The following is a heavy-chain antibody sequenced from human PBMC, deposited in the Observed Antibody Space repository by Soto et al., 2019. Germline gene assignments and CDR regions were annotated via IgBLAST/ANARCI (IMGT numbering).Heavy chain of an antibody. CDR3: ARGSTQWLEFFDY. Sequence: GASVKVSCKASGYTFTSYAMHWVRQAPGQRLEWMGWINAGNGNTKYSQKFQGRVTITRDTSASTAYMELSSLRSEDTAVYYCARGSTQWLEFFDYWGQGTLVTVSS. CDR2: INAGNGNT. V-gene: IGHV1-3*01. D-gene: IGHD6-19*01. J-gene: IGHJ4*02. CDR1: GYTFTSYA.